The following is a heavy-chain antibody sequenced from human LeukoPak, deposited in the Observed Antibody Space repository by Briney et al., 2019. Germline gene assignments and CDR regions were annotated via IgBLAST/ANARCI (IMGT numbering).Heavy chain of an antibody. CDR1: GFSFSNYA. V-gene: IGHV3-23*01. D-gene: IGHD3-22*01. CDR3: AKVNYYDSSGYY. CDR2: ISTSGGST. Sequence: PGGSLRLSCAASGFSFSNYAMSWVHQAPGKGLEWVSAISTSGGSTYYADSVKGRFTISRDNSKNTLFLQLNNLRAEDTAVYYCAKVNYYDSSGYYWGQGTLVTVSS. J-gene: IGHJ4*02.